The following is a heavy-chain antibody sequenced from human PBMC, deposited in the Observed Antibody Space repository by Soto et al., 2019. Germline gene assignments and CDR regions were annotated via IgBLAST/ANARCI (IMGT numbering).Heavy chain of an antibody. D-gene: IGHD6-19*01. CDR2: TDYSGNT. Sequence: SETLSLTCTVSSDSISSYYWIWIRQSPGKGLEWIGYTDYSGNTNYNPSLKSRVTVSGDTSKNQFSLRLSSVTAADTAVYYCARAVGDPLYYLDYWGQGTLVTAPQ. J-gene: IGHJ4*02. CDR1: SDSISSYY. V-gene: IGHV4-59*08. CDR3: ARAVGDPLYYLDY.